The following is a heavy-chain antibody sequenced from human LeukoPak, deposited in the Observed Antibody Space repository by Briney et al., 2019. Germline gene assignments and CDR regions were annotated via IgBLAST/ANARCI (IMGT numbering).Heavy chain of an antibody. J-gene: IGHJ4*02. V-gene: IGHV4-39*07. CDR3: ARDRLLYSSGWQRYFDY. Sequence: SETLSLTCTISGGSIGSRNNYWAWIRQPPGKGLEWIGTMYFTGSTYYNPSLESRVTISVATSRDQISLKLSSVTAADTAVYYCARDRLLYSSGWQRYFDYWGQGTLVTVSS. CDR2: MYFTGST. D-gene: IGHD6-19*01. CDR1: GGSIGSRNNY.